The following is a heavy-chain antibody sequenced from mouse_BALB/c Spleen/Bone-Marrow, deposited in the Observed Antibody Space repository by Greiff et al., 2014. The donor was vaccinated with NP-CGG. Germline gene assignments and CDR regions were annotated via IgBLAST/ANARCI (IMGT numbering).Heavy chain of an antibody. CDR3: ARRTTVVAYYFDY. CDR1: GYTFTEYT. CDR2: INPNNGGT. J-gene: IGHJ2*01. D-gene: IGHD1-1*01. V-gene: IGHV1-18*01. Sequence: DVKLVESGPELVKPGASVKISCKTSGYTFTEYTMHWVKQSHGKSLEWIGGINPNNGGTSHNQKFKGKATLTVDKSSSTAYMELRSLTSEDSAVYYCARRTTVVAYYFDYWGQGTTLTVSS.